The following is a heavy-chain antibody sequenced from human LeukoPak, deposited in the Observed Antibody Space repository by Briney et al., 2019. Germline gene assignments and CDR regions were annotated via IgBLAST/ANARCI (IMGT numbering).Heavy chain of an antibody. CDR2: IWYDGSNK. CDR1: GFTFSSYG. J-gene: IGHJ4*02. Sequence: GGSLRLSCAASGFTFSSYGMHWVRQAPGRGLEWVAVIWYDGSNKYYADSVKGRFTISRDNSKNTLYLQMNSLRAEDTAVYYCARGGSYLPYYFDYWGQGTLATVSS. D-gene: IGHD1-26*01. CDR3: ARGGSYLPYYFDY. V-gene: IGHV3-33*01.